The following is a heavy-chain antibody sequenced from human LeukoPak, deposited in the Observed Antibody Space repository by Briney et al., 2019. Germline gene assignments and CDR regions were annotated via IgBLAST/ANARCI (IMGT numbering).Heavy chain of an antibody. CDR1: GFTFSSYG. Sequence: GGSLRLSCAASGFTFSSYGMHWVRQAPGKGLEWVAVIWYDGGNKYYADSVKGRFTISRDNSKTTLYLQMNSLRAEDTAVYYCARDGGPLYGDYPTVWFDYWGQGTLVTVSS. CDR2: IWYDGGNK. D-gene: IGHD4-17*01. J-gene: IGHJ4*02. V-gene: IGHV3-33*01. CDR3: ARDGGPLYGDYPTVWFDY.